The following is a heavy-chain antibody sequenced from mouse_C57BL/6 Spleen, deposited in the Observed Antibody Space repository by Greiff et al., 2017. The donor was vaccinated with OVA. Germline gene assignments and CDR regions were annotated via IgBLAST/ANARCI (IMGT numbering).Heavy chain of an antibody. J-gene: IGHJ2*01. V-gene: IGHV1-55*01. Sequence: VQLQQPGAELVKPGASVKMSCKASGYTFTSYWITWVKQRPGQGLEWIGDIYPGSGSTNYNEKFKSKATLTVDTSSSTAYMQLSSLTSEDSAVYYCARGDYDYDDGYYFDYWGQGTTLTVSS. CDR2: IYPGSGST. D-gene: IGHD2-4*01. CDR1: GYTFTSYW. CDR3: ARGDYDYDDGYYFDY.